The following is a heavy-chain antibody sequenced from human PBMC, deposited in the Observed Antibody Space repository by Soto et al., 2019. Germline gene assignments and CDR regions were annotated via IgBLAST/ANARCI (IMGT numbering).Heavy chain of an antibody. CDR3: APSFRYFDN. V-gene: IGHV3-23*01. Sequence: GGSLRLSCAGSGFTPTTTPLSWVRQPPGKGLEWVTTISGTASRTYYVDSVKGRFFISRDNSKNTVTLQMNNLTVDATAVYYCAPSFRYFDNWGQGTRVNVSS. D-gene: IGHD3-9*01. J-gene: IGHJ4*02. CDR1: GFTPTTTP. CDR2: ISGTASRT.